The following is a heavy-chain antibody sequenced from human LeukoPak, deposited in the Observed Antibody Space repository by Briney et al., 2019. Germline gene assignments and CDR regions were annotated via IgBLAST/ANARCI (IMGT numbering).Heavy chain of an antibody. CDR3: ARDGEQWLVKDGSRGGYYYYGMDV. CDR2: INPNSGGT. V-gene: IGHV1-2*02. D-gene: IGHD6-19*01. Sequence: GASVKVSCKASGYTFTGYYMHWVRQAPGQGLEWMGWINPNSGGTNYAQKFQGRVTMTRETSISTAYMELSRLRSDDTAVYYCARDGEQWLVKDGSRGGYYYYGMDVWGQGTTVTVSS. J-gene: IGHJ6*02. CDR1: GYTFTGYY.